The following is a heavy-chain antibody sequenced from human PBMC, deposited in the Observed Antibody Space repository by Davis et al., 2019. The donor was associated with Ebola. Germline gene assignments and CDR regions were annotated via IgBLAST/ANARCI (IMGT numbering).Heavy chain of an antibody. Sequence: PGGSLRLSCAASGFTFSSYAMHWVRQAPGKGLEWVAVISYDGSNKYYADSVKGRFTISRDNSKNTLYLQMNSLRAEDTAVYYCAGYYTAMKIYYYYYYMDVWGKGTTVTVSS. CDR1: GFTFSSYA. CDR3: AGYYTAMKIYYYYYYMDV. V-gene: IGHV3-30-3*01. D-gene: IGHD5-18*01. J-gene: IGHJ6*03. CDR2: ISYDGSNK.